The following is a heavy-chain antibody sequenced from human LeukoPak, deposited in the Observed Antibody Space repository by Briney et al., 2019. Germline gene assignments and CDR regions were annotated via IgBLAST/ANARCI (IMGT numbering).Heavy chain of an antibody. V-gene: IGHV1-2*02. D-gene: IGHD2-8*01. Sequence: ASVKVSCRASGYTFTGYYMHWVRQAPGQGLEWMGWINPNSGGTNYAQKFQGRVTMTRDTSISTAYMELSRLRSDDTAVYYCVAGYCTNGVCYSLDYWGQGTLVTVSS. CDR1: GYTFTGYY. CDR2: INPNSGGT. J-gene: IGHJ4*02. CDR3: VAGYCTNGVCYSLDY.